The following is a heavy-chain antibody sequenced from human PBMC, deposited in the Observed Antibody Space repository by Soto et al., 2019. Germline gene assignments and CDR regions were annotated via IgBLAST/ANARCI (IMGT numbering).Heavy chain of an antibody. CDR2: IYWDDDK. D-gene: IGHD3-10*02. CDR1: GFSLTTVGMG. J-gene: IGHJ3*02. CDR3: AHRNSRMFAFDI. Sequence: QITLKESGPPLVNPTQTLTLTCTFSGFSLTTVGMGVGWIRQPPGKALDWLGIIYWDDDKRYSPSLNGRVTFIKDTSKNQVVLTMTNMDPVDTATYYCAHRNSRMFAFDIWGQGTLVTVSS. V-gene: IGHV2-5*02.